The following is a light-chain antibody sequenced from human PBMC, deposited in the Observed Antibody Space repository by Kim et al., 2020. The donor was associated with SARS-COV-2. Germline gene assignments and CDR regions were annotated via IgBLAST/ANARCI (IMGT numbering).Light chain of an antibody. CDR1: QSVSSSY. J-gene: IGKJ4*01. CDR3: QQYGSSPGT. V-gene: IGKV3-20*01. CDR2: GAS. Sequence: SPGERATLTCRASQSVSSSYLAWYQQKPGQAPRRLIYGASSRATGIPDTFSGSGSGTDFTLTISRLEPEDFAVYYCQQYGSSPGTFGGGTKVDIK.